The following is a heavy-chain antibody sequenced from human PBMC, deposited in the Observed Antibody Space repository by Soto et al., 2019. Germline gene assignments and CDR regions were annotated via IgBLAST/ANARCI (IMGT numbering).Heavy chain of an antibody. CDR1: GYTFTNYG. Sequence: QVQLVQSGAEVKKPGASVKVSCKASGYTFTNYGITWVRQAPGQGLEWMGWISGYNVNTNYAQKFEGRVTMTTDTSTNTAYMELRSLRSDDTALYYCARERQWEPRPYWGQGTLVTVSS. CDR3: ARERQWEPRPY. J-gene: IGHJ4*02. V-gene: IGHV1-18*01. CDR2: ISGYNVNT. D-gene: IGHD1-26*01.